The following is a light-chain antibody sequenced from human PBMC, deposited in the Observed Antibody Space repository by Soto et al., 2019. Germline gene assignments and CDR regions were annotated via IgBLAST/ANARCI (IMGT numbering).Light chain of an antibody. CDR1: QNINNY. V-gene: IGKV1-33*01. Sequence: DVQMTQSAAALSATIGDRVTITCQASQNINNYLNWYQQKPGRAPKLLIYDASNLEAGVPSRFRGSGSGTDFTFTISRLQPEDIATYYCQQYDNLPTFGQGTRLE. CDR2: DAS. J-gene: IGKJ5*01. CDR3: QQYDNLPT.